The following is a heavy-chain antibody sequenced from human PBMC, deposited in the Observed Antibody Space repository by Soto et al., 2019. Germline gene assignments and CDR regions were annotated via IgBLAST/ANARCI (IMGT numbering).Heavy chain of an antibody. J-gene: IGHJ4*02. Sequence: EWLSRTCAVSGGSLRGHYWSWIRQSPEKGLEWIGEINHSGFTNYNPTIKSRVTISRDASKNQFSLRLSSMTAADSAVYFCARAAVKLGATLFDSWGQGTLVTVYS. CDR3: ARAAVKLGATLFDS. CDR2: INHSGFT. D-gene: IGHD1-26*01. V-gene: IGHV4-34*01. CDR1: GGSLRGHY.